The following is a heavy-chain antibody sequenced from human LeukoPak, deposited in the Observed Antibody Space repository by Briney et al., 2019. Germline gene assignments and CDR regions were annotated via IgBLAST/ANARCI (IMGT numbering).Heavy chain of an antibody. CDR2: INSKNDGGTT. J-gene: IGHJ4*02. D-gene: IGHD6-19*01. Sequence: GRSLRLSCAASGFTFSNAWMSWVRQAPGRGLEWVGRINSKNDGGTTDYAAPVKGRFTISRDDSKNTLYLQMNSLKTEDTAVYYCTTLAVAARLLSGGYWGQGTLVTVSS. CDR1: GFTFSNAW. V-gene: IGHV3-15*01. CDR3: TTLAVAARLLSGGY.